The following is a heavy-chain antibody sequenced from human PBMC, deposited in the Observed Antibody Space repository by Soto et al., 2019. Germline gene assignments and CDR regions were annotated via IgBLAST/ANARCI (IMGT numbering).Heavy chain of an antibody. CDR3: ARVSPTYYDFWSGYYIRHDQYYFDY. Sequence: EVQLVESGGGLVQPGGSLRLSCAASGFTFSSYWMHWVRQAPGKGLVWVSRINSDGSSTSYADSVKGRFTISRDNAKNTLYLQMNSLRAEDTAVYYCARVSPTYYDFWSGYYIRHDQYYFDYWGQGTLVTVSS. CDR2: INSDGSST. J-gene: IGHJ4*02. D-gene: IGHD3-3*01. V-gene: IGHV3-74*01. CDR1: GFTFSSYW.